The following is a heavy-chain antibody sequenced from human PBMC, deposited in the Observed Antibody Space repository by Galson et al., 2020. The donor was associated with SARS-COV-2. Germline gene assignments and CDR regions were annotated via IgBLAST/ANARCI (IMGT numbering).Heavy chain of an antibody. Sequence: QLGESLKISCSVSGFTFSNYWMSWVRQAPGKGLEWVANIKQDGSDKYYVATVRGRFTISRDNAKNSLYLQMNSLRAEDTALYYCRAADNGFDVWGPGTMVTVS. J-gene: IGHJ3*01. CDR3: RAADNGFDV. D-gene: IGHD6-25*01. CDR2: IKQDGSDK. CDR1: GFTFSNYW. V-gene: IGHV3-7*01.